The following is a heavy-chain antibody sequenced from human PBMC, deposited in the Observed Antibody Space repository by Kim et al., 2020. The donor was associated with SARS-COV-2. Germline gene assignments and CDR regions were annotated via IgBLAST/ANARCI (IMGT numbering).Heavy chain of an antibody. V-gene: IGHV1-24*01. Sequence: ASVKVSCKVSGYTLTELSMHWVRQAPGKGLEWMGGFDPEDGETIYAQKFQGRVTMTEDTSTDTAYMELSSLRSEDTAVYYCATTGWFGELLRNGPNWFDPWGQGTLVTVSS. CDR1: GYTLTELS. D-gene: IGHD3-10*01. J-gene: IGHJ5*02. CDR3: ATTGWFGELLRNGPNWFDP. CDR2: FDPEDGET.